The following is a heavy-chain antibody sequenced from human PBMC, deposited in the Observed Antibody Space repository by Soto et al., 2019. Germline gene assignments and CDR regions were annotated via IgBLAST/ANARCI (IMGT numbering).Heavy chain of an antibody. CDR2: VSHDGRNT. V-gene: IGHV3-30*18. D-gene: IGHD6-19*01. J-gene: IGHJ4*02. Sequence: VQLVGSGGGVVQPGRSLRLSCAAPGFTFSDYAMHWVPQAPGKGLEWVAVVSHDGRNTHYADSVKGRFTISRDSSKNTVSLEMTSLRAEDTAVYYCAKGGRQWLVTSDFNYWGQGALVTVSS. CDR3: AKGGRQWLVTSDFNY. CDR1: GFTFSDYA.